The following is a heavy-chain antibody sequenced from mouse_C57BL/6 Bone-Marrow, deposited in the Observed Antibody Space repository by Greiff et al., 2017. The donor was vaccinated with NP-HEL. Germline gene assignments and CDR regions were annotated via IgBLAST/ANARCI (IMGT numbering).Heavy chain of an antibody. J-gene: IGHJ3*01. D-gene: IGHD1-1*01. V-gene: IGHV3-6*01. Sequence: EVKLQESGPGLVKPSQSLSLTCSVTGYSIISGYYWYWIRQFPGNKLEWMAYISYDGSNNYNPSLKNRISITRDISKNQFFLKLTSVTTEDTATYYCAREGGYYGSPFAYWGQGTLVTVSA. CDR2: ISYDGSN. CDR1: GYSIISGYY. CDR3: AREGGYYGSPFAY.